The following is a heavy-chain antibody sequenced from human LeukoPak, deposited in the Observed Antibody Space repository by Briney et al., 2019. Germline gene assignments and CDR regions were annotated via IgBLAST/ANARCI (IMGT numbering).Heavy chain of an antibody. Sequence: RGSLRLSCTASRFAFKSYAMSWVRQAPGKGLEWIAAITTSGGSTNYADSVKGRFTISRDSSKSTLYLQMNSLRAEDTALYYCANRYYDSSPFDPWGQGTLVTVSS. J-gene: IGHJ5*02. D-gene: IGHD3-22*01. CDR1: RFAFKSYA. V-gene: IGHV3-23*01. CDR2: ITTSGGST. CDR3: ANRYYDSSPFDP.